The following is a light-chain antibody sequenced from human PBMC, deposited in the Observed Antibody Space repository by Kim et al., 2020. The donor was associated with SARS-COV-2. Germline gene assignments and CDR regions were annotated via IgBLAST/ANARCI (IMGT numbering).Light chain of an antibody. CDR1: QSVASNY. J-gene: IGKJ2*02. Sequence: LSPGATATLSCRASQSVASNYLAWYQQKPGQAPRLLIFDASTRATGISDRFSGSGSGTDFSLTISRLEPEDFAVYYCQQYGTSPCTFGQGTKLEI. CDR3: QQYGTSPCT. CDR2: DAS. V-gene: IGKV3-20*01.